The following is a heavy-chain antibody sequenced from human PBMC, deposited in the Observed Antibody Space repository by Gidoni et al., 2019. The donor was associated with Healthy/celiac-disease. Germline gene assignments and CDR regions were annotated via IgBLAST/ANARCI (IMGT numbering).Heavy chain of an antibody. V-gene: IGHV1-69*02. CDR2: IIPILGIA. CDR1: GGTFSSYT. D-gene: IGHD3-10*01. Sequence: QVQLVQSGAEVKKPGSSVKVSCKASGGTFSSYTISWVRQAPGQGLEWMGRIIPILGIANYAQKFQGRVTITADKSTSTAYMELSSLRSEDTAVYYCARSPTWGSGSYPQQNWFDPWGQGTLVTVSS. CDR3: ARSPTWGSGSYPQQNWFDP. J-gene: IGHJ5*02.